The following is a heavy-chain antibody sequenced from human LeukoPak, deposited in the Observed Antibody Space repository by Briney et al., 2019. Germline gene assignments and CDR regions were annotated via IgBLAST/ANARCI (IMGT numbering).Heavy chain of an antibody. CDR3: ARDLTDYYELDY. J-gene: IGHJ4*02. D-gene: IGHD3-22*01. Sequence: RASETLSLTCTVSGGSISTYYWSWIRQPPGKGLEWIGYVVYSGSTNYKPSLKSRVTISVDTSKNQFSLKLSSVTAADTAVYYCARDLTDYYELDYWGQGTRVTVSS. V-gene: IGHV4-59*01. CDR2: VVYSGST. CDR1: GGSISTYY.